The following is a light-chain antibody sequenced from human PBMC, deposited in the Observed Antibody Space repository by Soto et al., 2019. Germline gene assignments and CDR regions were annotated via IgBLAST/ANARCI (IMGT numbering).Light chain of an antibody. Sequence: QSALTQPASVSGSPGQSITMSCTGTSSDVGSYDFVSWYQQHTGKAPKLLIYEVSNRPSGVSARFSGSKSDNTAYLSISGLQAADEADYFCSSYSSSTVRYVFGSGTKLTVL. V-gene: IGLV2-14*01. CDR3: SSYSSSTVRYV. CDR1: SSDVGSYDF. CDR2: EVS. J-gene: IGLJ1*01.